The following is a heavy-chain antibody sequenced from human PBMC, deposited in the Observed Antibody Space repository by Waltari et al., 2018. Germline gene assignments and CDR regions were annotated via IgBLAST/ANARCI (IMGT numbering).Heavy chain of an antibody. D-gene: IGHD3-10*01. CDR2: IYYSGST. J-gene: IGHJ5*02. V-gene: IGHV4-31*03. CDR1: GGSISSGGYY. Sequence: QVQLQESGPGLVKPSQTLSLTCTVSGGSISSGGYYWSWIRQHPGKGLEWIGYIYYSGSTYYNPSLKSRVTISVDTSKNQFSLKLSSVTAADTAVYYCAREHRVLWFGELYWFDPWGQGTLVTVSS. CDR3: AREHRVLWFGELYWFDP.